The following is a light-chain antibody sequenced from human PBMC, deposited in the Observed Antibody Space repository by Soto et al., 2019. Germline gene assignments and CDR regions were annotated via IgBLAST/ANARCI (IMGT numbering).Light chain of an antibody. CDR3: CSYAGSYTV. J-gene: IGLJ3*02. CDR2: DVS. CDR1: SSDVGGYNY. V-gene: IGLV2-11*01. Sequence: HSALTQPRSVSGSPGQSVTISCTGTSSDVGGYNYVSWYQQHPGKAPKLMIYDVSKRPSGVPDRFSGSKSGNTASLTISGLQAEDEADYYCCSYAGSYTVFGRGTKLTVL.